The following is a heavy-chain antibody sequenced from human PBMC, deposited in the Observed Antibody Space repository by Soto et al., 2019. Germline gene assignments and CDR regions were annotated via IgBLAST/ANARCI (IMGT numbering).Heavy chain of an antibody. V-gene: IGHV1-69*13. CDR3: ARDKKDSYGPPYFDY. CDR1: GGTFSSYA. CDR2: IIPIFGTA. J-gene: IGHJ4*02. Sequence: ASVKVSCKASGGTFSSYAISWVRQAPGQGLEWMGGIIPIFGTANYAQKFQGRVTITADESTSTAYMELSSLRSEDTAVYYCARDKKDSYGPPYFDYWGQGTLVTVSS. D-gene: IGHD5-18*01.